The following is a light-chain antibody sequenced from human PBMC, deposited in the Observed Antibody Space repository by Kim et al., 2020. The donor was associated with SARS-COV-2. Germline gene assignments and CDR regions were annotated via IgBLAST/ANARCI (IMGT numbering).Light chain of an antibody. CDR3: SSYTSSNTVV. V-gene: IGLV2-14*03. CDR2: DVS. Sequence: GLSITISCSGTSSDVGGYNYVSWYQQHPGKAPKLMIYDVSNRPSGVSNRFSGSKSGNTASLTISGLQAEDEADYYCSSYTSSNTVVFGGGTQLTVL. CDR1: SSDVGGYNY. J-gene: IGLJ2*01.